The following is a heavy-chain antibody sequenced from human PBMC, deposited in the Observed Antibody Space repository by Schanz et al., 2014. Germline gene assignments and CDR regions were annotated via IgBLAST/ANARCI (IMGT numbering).Heavy chain of an antibody. CDR3: ARSYSSGWYPYYYGMDV. CDR1: GFAFSAYS. D-gene: IGHD6-19*01. J-gene: IGHJ6*02. Sequence: EVQLVESGGGLVKPGGSLRLSCAASGFAFSAYSMNWVRQAPGKGLEWVSSISSSGSYIYFPDSVKGRFTISRDNAKNSLYLQMNSLRAEDTAVYYCARSYSSGWYPYYYGMDVWGQGTTVTVSS. CDR2: ISSSGSYI. V-gene: IGHV3-21*01.